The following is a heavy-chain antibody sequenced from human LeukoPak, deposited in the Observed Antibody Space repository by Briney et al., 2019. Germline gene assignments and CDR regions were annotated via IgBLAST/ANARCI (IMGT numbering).Heavy chain of an antibody. Sequence: GEALKISCKGSGYSFTSYWIGWGRPMPGKGLGWMGIIYPGDCDTRYSPSFQAQVTISADKSISTAYLQWSSLKASDTAMYYCARQDLGYAFDIWGQGTMVTVSS. CDR3: ARQDLGYAFDI. CDR1: GYSFTSYW. J-gene: IGHJ3*02. CDR2: IYPGDCDT. V-gene: IGHV5-51*01.